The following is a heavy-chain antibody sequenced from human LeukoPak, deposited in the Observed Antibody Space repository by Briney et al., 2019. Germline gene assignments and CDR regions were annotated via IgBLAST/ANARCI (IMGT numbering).Heavy chain of an antibody. CDR2: ISGSGGST. D-gene: IGHD5-18*01. V-gene: IGHV3-23*01. CDR1: GFTFSSYA. J-gene: IGHJ4*02. Sequence: GGSLRLSCAASGFTFSSYAMSWVRQAQGKGLEWVSAISGSGGSTYYADSVKGRFTISRDNSKNTLYLQMNGLRAEDTAVYYCAKRIQSAMATGYWGQGTLVTVSS. CDR3: AKRIQSAMATGY.